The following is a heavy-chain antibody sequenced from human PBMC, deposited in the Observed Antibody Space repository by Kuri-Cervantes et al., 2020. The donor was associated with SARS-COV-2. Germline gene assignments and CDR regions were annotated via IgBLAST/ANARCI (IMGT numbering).Heavy chain of an antibody. CDR2: INHYGAEK. Sequence: GGSLRLSCAVSGFTFSDYWMSWVRQAPGKGLEWVANINHYGAEKYYVDSVKGRFIISRDNAKNSLYLQMNSLRAEDTALYYCARESSESDDALDLWGQGTLVTVSS. V-gene: IGHV3-7*03. D-gene: IGHD3-10*01. J-gene: IGHJ3*01. CDR1: GFTFSDYW. CDR3: ARESSESDDALDL.